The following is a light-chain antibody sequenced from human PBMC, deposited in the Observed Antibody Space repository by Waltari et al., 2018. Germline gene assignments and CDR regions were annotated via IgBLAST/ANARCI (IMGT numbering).Light chain of an antibody. J-gene: IGKJ5*01. CDR2: DAS. Sequence: DIQMTQSPSSLAASVGDRVTITCRASQSISSDLNWYQQEPGKAPKLLFYDASSLQGGAPTKFSGSGSGTEFTLTISSLQPEDFATYYCQQSYSLPITFGQGTRLEIK. CDR3: QQSYSLPIT. CDR1: QSISSD. V-gene: IGKV1-39*01.